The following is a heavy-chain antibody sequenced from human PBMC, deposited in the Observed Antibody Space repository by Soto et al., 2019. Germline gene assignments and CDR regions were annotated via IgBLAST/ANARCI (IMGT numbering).Heavy chain of an antibody. V-gene: IGHV5-10-1*01. CDR1: GYSFTSYL. J-gene: IGHJ6*02. CDR2: IDPSDSYT. Sequence: GESLKISCNGSGYSFTSYLISWVRQMPGKGLEWMGRIDPSDSYTNYSPSFQGHVTISADKSISTAYLQWSSLKASDTAMYYCATTGRLAYCGGDCYSYYYYGMDVWGQGTTVTVSS. D-gene: IGHD2-21*02. CDR3: ATTGRLAYCGGDCYSYYYYGMDV.